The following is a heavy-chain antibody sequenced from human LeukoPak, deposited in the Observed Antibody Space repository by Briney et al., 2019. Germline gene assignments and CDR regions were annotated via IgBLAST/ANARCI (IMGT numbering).Heavy chain of an antibody. J-gene: IGHJ4*02. CDR2: ILYDGSNK. Sequence: GGSLRLSCAASGFTFSSYGMHWVRQAPGKGLEWVAVILYDGSNKYYADSVKGRFTISRDNSKNTLYLQMNSLRAEDTAVYYCARGSRDYGSGSYPTYWGQGTLVTVSS. CDR3: ARGSRDYGSGSYPTY. CDR1: GFTFSSYG. D-gene: IGHD3-10*01. V-gene: IGHV3-30*03.